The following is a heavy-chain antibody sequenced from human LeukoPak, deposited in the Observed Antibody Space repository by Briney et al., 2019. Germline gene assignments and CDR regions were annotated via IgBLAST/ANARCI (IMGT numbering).Heavy chain of an antibody. CDR2: INHGGST. Sequence: SETLSLTCAVYGGSFSVNYWTWIRQSPGKELEWIGEINHGGSTNYNPSLKSRLTISVDTSKNQFSLKLGSVTAADTAVYYCASSVGSTDYWGQGALVTVSS. V-gene: IGHV4-34*01. CDR3: ASSVGSTDY. J-gene: IGHJ4*02. D-gene: IGHD1-26*01. CDR1: GGSFSVNY.